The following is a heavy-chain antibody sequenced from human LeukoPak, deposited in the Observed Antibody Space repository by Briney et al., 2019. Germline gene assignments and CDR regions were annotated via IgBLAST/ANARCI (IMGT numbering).Heavy chain of an antibody. CDR1: GGSISSSSYH. J-gene: IGHJ3*02. D-gene: IGHD1-26*01. V-gene: IGHV4-39*07. CDR2: IYYSGIT. Sequence: SETLSLTCSVSGGSISSSSYHWGWIRQPPGKRLEWIATIYYSGITYYNPSVQSRVTISVNTSKNQFSLKLSYVTAADTAVYYCVRDSGATWGRDAFDIWGQGTMLTVSS. CDR3: VRDSGATWGRDAFDI.